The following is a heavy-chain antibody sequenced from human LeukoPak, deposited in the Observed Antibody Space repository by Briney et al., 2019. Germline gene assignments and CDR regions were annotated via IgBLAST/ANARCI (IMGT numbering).Heavy chain of an antibody. J-gene: IGHJ3*02. D-gene: IGHD3-22*01. CDR1: GGSISSGSYY. V-gene: IGHV4-31*03. CDR2: IYYSGST. CDR3: ARSLYYYDSSGYYPSDAFDI. Sequence: SQTLSLTCTVSGGSISSGSYYWSWIRQPAGKGLEWIGYIYYSGSTYYNPSLKSRVTISVDTSKNQFSLKLSSVTAADTAVYYCARSLYYYDSSGYYPSDAFDIWGQGTMVTVSS.